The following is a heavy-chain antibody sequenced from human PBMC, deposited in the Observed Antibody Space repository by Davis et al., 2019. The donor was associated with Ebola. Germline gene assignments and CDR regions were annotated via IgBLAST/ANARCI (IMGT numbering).Heavy chain of an antibody. J-gene: IGHJ4*02. Sequence: PGGSLRLSCAASGFTFDDYAMHWVRQAPGKGLEWVSGISWNSGSIGYADSVKGRFTISRDNARNSLYLQMNSLRAEDMAVYYCARGRRGIAARPGHFDYWGQGTLVTVSS. V-gene: IGHV3-9*03. CDR2: ISWNSGSI. D-gene: IGHD6-6*01. CDR1: GFTFDDYA. CDR3: ARGRRGIAARPGHFDY.